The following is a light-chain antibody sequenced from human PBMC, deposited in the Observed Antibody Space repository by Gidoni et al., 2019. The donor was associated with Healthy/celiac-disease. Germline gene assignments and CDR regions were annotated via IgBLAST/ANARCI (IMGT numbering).Light chain of an antibody. CDR1: RSNIGAGYD. CDR3: QSYDSSLSGSGV. Sequence: QSVLTQPPSVSAAPGQRVTISCTGSRSNIGAGYDVHWYQPHPGTAPKLLIYGNSNRPSGVPDRFSGSKSGTSASLAITGLQAEDEADYYCQSYDSSLSGSGVFGGGTKLTVL. CDR2: GNS. J-gene: IGLJ2*01. V-gene: IGLV1-40*01.